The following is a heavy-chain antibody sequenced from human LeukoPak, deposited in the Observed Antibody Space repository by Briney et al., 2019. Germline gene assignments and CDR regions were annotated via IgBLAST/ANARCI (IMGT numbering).Heavy chain of an antibody. V-gene: IGHV3-11*01. CDR3: ARDLAGTYYYYGMDV. CDR2: ITSTGSSL. CDR1: GFTFSDYY. Sequence: GGSLRLSCAASGFTFSDYYMSWIRQAPGKGLEWVSYITSTGSSLYYADSVKGRFTISRDNAKNSLYLQMNSLRAEDTAVYYCARDLAGTYYYYGMDVWGQGTTVTVSS. J-gene: IGHJ6*02. D-gene: IGHD6-19*01.